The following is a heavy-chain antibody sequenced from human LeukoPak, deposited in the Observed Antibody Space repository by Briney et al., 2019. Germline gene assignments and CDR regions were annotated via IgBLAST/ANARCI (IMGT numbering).Heavy chain of an antibody. CDR1: GYTFTDYS. CDR3: AGEDGYNYAY. CDR2: INPNSGGT. Sequence: ASVKVSCKASGYTFTDYSMHWVRQAPGQGLEWMGWINPNSGGTNYAQKFQGRVTVTRDTSISTAYVELSRLRSDDTAVYYCAGEDGYNYAYWGQGTLVTVSS. V-gene: IGHV1-2*02. J-gene: IGHJ4*02. D-gene: IGHD5-24*01.